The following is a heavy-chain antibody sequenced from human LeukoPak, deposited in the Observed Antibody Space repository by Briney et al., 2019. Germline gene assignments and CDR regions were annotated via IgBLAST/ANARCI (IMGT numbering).Heavy chain of an antibody. J-gene: IGHJ4*02. V-gene: IGHV3-11*03. CDR1: GFTFTSYA. Sequence: GGSLRLSCAASGFTFTSYAMSWVRQAPGKGLEWVSYISSSSSYTNYADSVKGRFTISRDNAKNSLYLQMNSLRAEDTAVYYCARQRGSKRAFDYWGQGTLVTVSS. CDR3: ARQRGSKRAFDY. D-gene: IGHD1-26*01. CDR2: ISSSSSYT.